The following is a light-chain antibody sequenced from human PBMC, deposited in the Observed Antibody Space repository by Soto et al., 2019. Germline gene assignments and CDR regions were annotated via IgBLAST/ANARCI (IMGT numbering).Light chain of an antibody. Sequence: EIVMTQSPATLSVSPGERATLSCRASQSVNRNLAWYQQKPGLAPRLLIYAASTRATGIPARFSGSGSETEFTLTISSLQSEDFAIYYCQQYNNWWTFGQGTKVEI. CDR1: QSVNRN. V-gene: IGKV3-15*01. CDR3: QQYNNWWT. CDR2: AAS. J-gene: IGKJ1*01.